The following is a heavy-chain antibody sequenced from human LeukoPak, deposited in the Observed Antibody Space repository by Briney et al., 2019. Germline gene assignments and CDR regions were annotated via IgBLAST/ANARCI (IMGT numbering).Heavy chain of an antibody. V-gene: IGHV3-23*01. D-gene: IGHD6-19*01. Sequence: GGSLRLSCAASGFTFSSYAVSWVRQAPGKGLEWVSAISGSGGSTYYADSVKGRFTISRDNSKNTLYLQMNSLRAEDTAVYYCAKARSIAVAGWYFDLWGRGTLVTVSS. CDR1: GFTFSSYA. CDR2: ISGSGGST. J-gene: IGHJ2*01. CDR3: AKARSIAVAGWYFDL.